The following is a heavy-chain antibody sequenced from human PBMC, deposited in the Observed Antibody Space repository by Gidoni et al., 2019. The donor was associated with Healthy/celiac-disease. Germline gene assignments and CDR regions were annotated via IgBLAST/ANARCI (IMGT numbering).Heavy chain of an antibody. V-gene: IGHV3-33*01. Sequence: QVQLVESGGGVVQPGRSLRLSCAASGFTFSSYGMHWVRQAPGKGLEWVAVIWYDGSNKYYADSVKGRFTISRDNSKNTLYLQMNSLRAEDTAVYYCARGDVLRFLEWSHFDYWGQGTLVTVSS. CDR1: GFTFSSYG. CDR2: IWYDGSNK. D-gene: IGHD3-3*01. J-gene: IGHJ4*02. CDR3: ARGDVLRFLEWSHFDY.